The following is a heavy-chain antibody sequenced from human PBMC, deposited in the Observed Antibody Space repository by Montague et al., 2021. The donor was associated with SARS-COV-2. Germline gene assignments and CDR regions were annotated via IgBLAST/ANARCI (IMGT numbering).Heavy chain of an antibody. J-gene: IGHJ4*02. D-gene: IGHD3-10*01. CDR2: TYYRSKWYN. Sequence: CAISGDSVSSNSAAWNRIRQSPSRGLEWLGRTYYRSKWYNDYAVSVKSRITINPDTSKNQFSLQLNSVTPEDTAVYYCARGGWGAPGTGRLFGDWGQGTLVTVSS. CDR3: ARGGWGAPGTGRLFGD. CDR1: GDSVSSNSAA. V-gene: IGHV6-1*01.